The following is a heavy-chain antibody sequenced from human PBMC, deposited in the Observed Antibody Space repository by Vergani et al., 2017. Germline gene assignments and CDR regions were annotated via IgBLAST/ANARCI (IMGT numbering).Heavy chain of an antibody. D-gene: IGHD4-11*01. CDR1: GGSFTSYH. J-gene: IGHJ6*03. CDR3: ARVNTETNGHLYYYYHMDV. CDR2: IDHTGRP. V-gene: IGHV4-34*01. Sequence: QVQLQQWGGGLLKPSETLSLTCVVNGGSFTSYHWTWIRQSPGEGLEWVGDIDHTGRPDYNPSLKSRRTMSVDKARNQFSLTLNSVTATDTAIYFCARVNTETNGHLYYYYHMDVWGQGTAVTVSS.